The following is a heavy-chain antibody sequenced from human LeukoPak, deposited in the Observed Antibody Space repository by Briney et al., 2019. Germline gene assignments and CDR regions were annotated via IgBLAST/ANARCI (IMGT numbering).Heavy chain of an antibody. CDR1: GGTFSSYA. V-gene: IGHV1-69*13. CDR2: IIPIFGTA. CDR3: ARELRERYYFDY. J-gene: IGHJ4*02. D-gene: IGHD1-1*01. Sequence: APVKVSCKASGGTFSSYAISWVRQAPGQGLEWMGGIIPIFGTANYAQKFQGRVTITADESTSTAYMELSSLRSEDTAVYYCARELRERYYFDYWGQGTLVTVSS.